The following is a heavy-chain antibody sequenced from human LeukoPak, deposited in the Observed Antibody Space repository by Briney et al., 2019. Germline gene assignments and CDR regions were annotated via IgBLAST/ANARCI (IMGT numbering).Heavy chain of an antibody. CDR2: IIPIFGTA. CDR3: ARDYYDSSGYYGPSFDY. CDR1: GGTFSNYA. Sequence: ASVKVSCKASGGTFSNYAISWVRQAPGQGLERMGGIIPIFGTANYAQKLQGRVTMTTDTSTSTAYMELRSLRSDDTAVYYCARDYYDSSGYYGPSFDYWGQGTLVTVSS. D-gene: IGHD3-22*01. J-gene: IGHJ4*02. V-gene: IGHV1-69*05.